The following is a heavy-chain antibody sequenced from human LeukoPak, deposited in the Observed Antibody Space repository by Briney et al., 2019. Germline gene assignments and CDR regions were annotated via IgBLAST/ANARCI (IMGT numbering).Heavy chain of an antibody. J-gene: IGHJ6*03. CDR2: FYTGGSS. Sequence: PSETLSLTCTVSGGSITSFYWSWIRQPAGKGLEWIGRFYTGGSSNNNPSLKSRVTMSVDTSKNQFSLRLSSVTAADTAVYYCARGSYGGNSRSYFYYMDFWGKGTTVTVSS. CDR1: GGSITSFY. V-gene: IGHV4-4*07. D-gene: IGHD4-23*01. CDR3: ARGSYGGNSRSYFYYMDF.